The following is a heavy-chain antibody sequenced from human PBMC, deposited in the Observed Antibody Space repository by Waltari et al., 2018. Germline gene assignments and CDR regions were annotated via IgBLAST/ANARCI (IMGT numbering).Heavy chain of an antibody. CDR2: VIPSFGTA. J-gene: IGHJ4*02. CDR1: GGTFSSYA. Sequence: QVQLVQSGAEVKEPGSSVKVSCKASGGTFSSYAISWVRQAPGQGRGGMGGVIPSFGTANYAQKFQGRVTITADESTSTAYMELSSLMSEDTAVYYCAGPRGGDGYNPFNYWGQGTLVTVSS. D-gene: IGHD3-16*01. CDR3: AGPRGGDGYNPFNY. V-gene: IGHV1-69*13.